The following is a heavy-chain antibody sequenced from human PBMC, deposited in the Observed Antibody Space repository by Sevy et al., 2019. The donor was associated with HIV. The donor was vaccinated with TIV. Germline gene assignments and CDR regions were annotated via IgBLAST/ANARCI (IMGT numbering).Heavy chain of an antibody. D-gene: IGHD3-22*01. Sequence: GGSLRLSCAASGFTFRNYWMHWVRQAPGKGLVWVSRINSDGSSTSYADSVKGRFTISRDNAKNTLYLQMNSLRAEDTALYYCTRVRAAITTGWANWFDPWGQGTQVTVSS. V-gene: IGHV3-74*01. CDR2: INSDGSST. J-gene: IGHJ5*02. CDR3: TRVRAAITTGWANWFDP. CDR1: GFTFRNYW.